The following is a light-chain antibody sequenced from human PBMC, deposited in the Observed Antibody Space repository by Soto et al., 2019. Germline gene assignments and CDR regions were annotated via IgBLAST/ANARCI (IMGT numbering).Light chain of an antibody. CDR3: QQYGTSEII. V-gene: IGKV3-20*01. CDR2: GAS. CDR1: QSVSNSY. J-gene: IGKJ5*01. Sequence: EIVMTQSPATLSVSPGERATLSCRASQSVSNSYLAWYQQKPGQAPRLLIYGASSRATGIPDRFSGSGSGTDFTLTSTRLEPEDFAVFYCQQYGTSEIIFGQGTRLEIK.